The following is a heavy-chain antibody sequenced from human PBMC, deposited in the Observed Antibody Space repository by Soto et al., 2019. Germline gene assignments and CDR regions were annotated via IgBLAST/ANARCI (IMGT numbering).Heavy chain of an antibody. CDR2: INPNSGGT. D-gene: IGHD2-15*01. CDR1: GYTFTGYY. J-gene: IGHJ4*02. CDR3: ARDYCSGGSCYSSFDY. V-gene: IGHV1-2*04. Sequence: QVQLVQSGAEVKKPGASVKVSCKASGYTFTGYYMHWVRQAPGQGLEWMGWINPNSGGTNYAQKFQGWVTMTRDTSISTAYMELSRLRSDDTAVYYCARDYCSGGSCYSSFDYWGQGTLVTVSS.